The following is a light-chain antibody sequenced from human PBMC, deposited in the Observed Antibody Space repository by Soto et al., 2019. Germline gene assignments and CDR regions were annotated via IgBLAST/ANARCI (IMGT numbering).Light chain of an antibody. CDR3: QQFGSSIPHT. Sequence: EVVLTQSPGTLSLSPGERVTLSCRASQSVASSYLAWYQQKPGRAPRLLIYGASSRATGIPDRFSGSGSGTDFTLTISRLEPEDFGVYYCQQFGSSIPHTFGQGTKLEIK. J-gene: IGKJ2*01. CDR1: QSVASSY. V-gene: IGKV3-20*01. CDR2: GAS.